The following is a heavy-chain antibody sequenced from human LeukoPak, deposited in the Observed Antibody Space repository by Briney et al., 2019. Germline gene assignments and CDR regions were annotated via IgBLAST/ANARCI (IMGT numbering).Heavy chain of an antibody. Sequence: GGSLRLSCAASGFTFSSYAMSWVRQAPGKGLEWVSAISSSSSYIYYADSVKGRFTISRDNAKNSLYLQMNSLRAEDTAVYYCARDAMDSYCSSTSCYASWFDPWGQGTLVTVSS. V-gene: IGHV3-21*01. CDR1: GFTFSSYA. J-gene: IGHJ5*02. CDR2: ISSSSSYI. D-gene: IGHD2-2*01. CDR3: ARDAMDSYCSSTSCYASWFDP.